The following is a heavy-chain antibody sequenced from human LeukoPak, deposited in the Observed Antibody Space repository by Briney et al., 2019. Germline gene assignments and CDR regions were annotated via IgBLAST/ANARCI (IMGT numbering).Heavy chain of an antibody. CDR2: ISWNSGYI. CDR1: EFTFDDYA. V-gene: IGHV3-9*01. CDR3: AKVRGTYSSGFFFDY. J-gene: IGHJ4*02. D-gene: IGHD6-19*01. Sequence: ALRLSCAASEFTFDDYAMHWVRQAPGKGLEWLSIISWNSGYIGYADSVKGRFTISRDNAKNSLYLQMDSLRAEDTAFYYCAKVRGTYSSGFFFDYWGQGTLVTVSS.